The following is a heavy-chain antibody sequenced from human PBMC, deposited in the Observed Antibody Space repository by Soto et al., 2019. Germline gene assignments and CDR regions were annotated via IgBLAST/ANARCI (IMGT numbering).Heavy chain of an antibody. CDR3: ASVEIATIFPNSDFNDYYGIDV. CDR1: GGTFSSYA. J-gene: IGHJ6*02. CDR2: IIPIFGTA. V-gene: IGHV1-69*13. D-gene: IGHD3-3*01. Sequence: SVKVSCKASGGTFSSYAISWVRQAPGQGLEWMGGIIPIFGTANYAQKFQGRVTITADESTSTAYMELSSLRSEDTAVYYCASVEIATIFPNSDFNDYYGIDVWGQGTTVTVSS.